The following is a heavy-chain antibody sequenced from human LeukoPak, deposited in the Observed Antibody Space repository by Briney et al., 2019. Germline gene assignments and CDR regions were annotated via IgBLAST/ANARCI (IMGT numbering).Heavy chain of an antibody. CDR1: GYTFTGYY. Sequence: ASVKVSCKASGYTFTGYYMHWVRQAPGQGLEWMGWINPNSGGTNYAQKFQGRVTMTRDTSISTAYMGLSRLRSDDTAVYYCARFSITIFGVVNWGQGTLVTVSS. D-gene: IGHD3-3*01. V-gene: IGHV1-2*02. CDR2: INPNSGGT. J-gene: IGHJ4*02. CDR3: ARFSITIFGVVN.